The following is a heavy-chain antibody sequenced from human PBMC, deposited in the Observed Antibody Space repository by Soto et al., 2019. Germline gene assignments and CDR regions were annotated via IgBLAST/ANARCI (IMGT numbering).Heavy chain of an antibody. CDR3: ARGGYCTNGVCYEEEGMLRVYYYGMDV. J-gene: IGHJ6*02. V-gene: IGHV3-21*01. Sequence: EVQLVESGGGLVKPGGSLRLSCAASGFTFSSYSMNWVRQAPGKGLEWVSSISSSSSYIYYADSVKGRFTISRDNAKNSLYLQINSLRAEDTAVYYCARGGYCTNGVCYEEEGMLRVYYYGMDVWGQGTTVTVSS. CDR1: GFTFSSYS. CDR2: ISSSSSYI. D-gene: IGHD2-8*01.